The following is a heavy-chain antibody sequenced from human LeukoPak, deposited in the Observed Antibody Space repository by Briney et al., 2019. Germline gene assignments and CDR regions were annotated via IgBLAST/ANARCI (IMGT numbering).Heavy chain of an antibody. J-gene: IGHJ3*02. CDR2: ISGSGGST. V-gene: IGHV3-23*01. CDR3: AILGYSGYNGFDI. Sequence: GGSLRLSCAASGFSFSSYAMSWVRQAPGKGLEWVSAISGSGGSTYYADSVKGRFTISRDNPKNTLYLQMNSLRAEDTALYYCAILGYSGYNGFDIWGQGTMVTVSS. D-gene: IGHD5-12*01. CDR1: GFSFSSYA.